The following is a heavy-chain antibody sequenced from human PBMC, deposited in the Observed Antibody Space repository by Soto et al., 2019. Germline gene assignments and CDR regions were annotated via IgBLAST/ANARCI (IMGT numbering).Heavy chain of an antibody. CDR3: ASPSPFDY. J-gene: IGHJ4*02. Sequence: SEPLSLTCTVSGGSISSYYWSWLRQPPGKGLGRIGYIYYSVSTNYNRSLKSRVTISVDTSKSQFSLRAEDAAVYYCASPSPFDYWGQGTLVTVSS. V-gene: IGHV4-59*12. CDR1: GGSISSYY. CDR2: IYYSVST.